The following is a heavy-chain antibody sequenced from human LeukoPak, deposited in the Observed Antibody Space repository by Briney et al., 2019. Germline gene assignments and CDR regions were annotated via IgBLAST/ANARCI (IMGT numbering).Heavy chain of an antibody. J-gene: IGHJ4*02. D-gene: IGHD6-13*01. Sequence: GSLRLSCAASGFTFSNLAIRWVRQASGEGLEWVSTGIATGNTFYADSVKGRFTISRDISENTVYLQMDSLRAEDTAVYFCAKVGHSLASGGRRDLDYWGQGTLVTVSS. CDR1: GFTFSNLA. CDR2: GIATGNT. CDR3: AKVGHSLASGGRRDLDY. V-gene: IGHV3-23*01.